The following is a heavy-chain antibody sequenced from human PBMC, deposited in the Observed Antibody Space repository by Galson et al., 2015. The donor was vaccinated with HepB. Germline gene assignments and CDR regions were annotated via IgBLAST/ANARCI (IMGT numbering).Heavy chain of an antibody. Sequence: QSGAEVKKPGDSLKISCKASGYSFTNYWIGWVRQMPGKGLEWMGIIYPGDSDTRYSPSFEGQVTISADKSISTAYLQWSSLKASDTAMYYCARTSTWNRFDPWGQGTLVTVSS. V-gene: IGHV5-51*03. CDR1: GYSFTNYW. CDR2: IYPGDSDT. CDR3: ARTSTWNRFDP. D-gene: IGHD6-13*01. J-gene: IGHJ5*02.